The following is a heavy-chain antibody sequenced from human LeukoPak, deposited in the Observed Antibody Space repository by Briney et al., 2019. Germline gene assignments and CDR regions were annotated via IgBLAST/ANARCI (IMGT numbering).Heavy chain of an antibody. CDR2: IVVGSGNT. J-gene: IGHJ3*02. Sequence: GGSLRLSCAASGFTFSSSAVQWVRQARGQRLEWIGWIVVGSGNTNYAQKFQERVTITRDMSTSTAYMELSSLRSEDTAVYYCAARNLRSVVGAGGAFDIWGHGTMVTVSS. D-gene: IGHD1-26*01. CDR3: AARNLRSVVGAGGAFDI. V-gene: IGHV1-58*01. CDR1: GFTFSSSA.